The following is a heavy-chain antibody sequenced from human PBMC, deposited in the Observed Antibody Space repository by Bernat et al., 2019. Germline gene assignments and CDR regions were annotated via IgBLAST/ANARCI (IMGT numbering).Heavy chain of an antibody. CDR3: ARGQSDDWANIPY. CDR1: GFTFGSYP. Sequence: EVQLVESGGNLVQPGGSLSLSCTGSGFTFGSYPMNWVRQAPGKGLEWVSVIRDVGGQTFYGDSVKGRFTISRDNSRNTLYLQMNSLRAEDTAVYYCARGQSDDWANIPYWGQGTLVTVSS. J-gene: IGHJ4*02. CDR2: IRDVGGQT. D-gene: IGHD3-9*01. V-gene: IGHV3-23*04.